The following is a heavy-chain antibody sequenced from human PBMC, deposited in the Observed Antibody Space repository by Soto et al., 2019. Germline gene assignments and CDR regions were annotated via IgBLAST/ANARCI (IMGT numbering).Heavy chain of an antibody. Sequence: TSETLSLTCTVSGGSISSGDYYWSWIRQPPGKGLDWIGYIYYSGSTYYNPSLKSRVTISVDTSKNQFSLKLSSVTAADTAVYYCARDFKSRYYYDSSGSDNWFDPWGQGTLVTVSS. CDR1: GGSISSGDYY. J-gene: IGHJ5*02. CDR2: IYYSGST. CDR3: ARDFKSRYYYDSSGSDNWFDP. D-gene: IGHD3-22*01. V-gene: IGHV4-30-4*01.